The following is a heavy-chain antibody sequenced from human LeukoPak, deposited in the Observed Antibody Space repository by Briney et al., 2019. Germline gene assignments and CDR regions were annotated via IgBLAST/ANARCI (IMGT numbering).Heavy chain of an antibody. CDR1: GFTFSTYW. CDR3: ANASPWSTFDY. D-gene: IGHD1-1*01. J-gene: IGHJ4*02. V-gene: IGHV3-74*01. Sequence: QPGGSLRLSCAASGFTFSTYWMHWVRQVPGKGLVWVSRVNREGTTSAYADSVKGRFTISRDNDKNTLYLQMNSLRVEDTAVYYCANASPWSTFDYWGQGTLVTVSS. CDR2: VNREGTTS.